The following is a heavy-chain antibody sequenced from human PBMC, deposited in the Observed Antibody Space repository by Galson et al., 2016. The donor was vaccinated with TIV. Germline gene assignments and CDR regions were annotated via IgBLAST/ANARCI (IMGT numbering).Heavy chain of an antibody. D-gene: IGHD6-19*01. CDR1: GFSLSTSGVG. CDR2: IYWDEDR. CDR3: AHNLRGPGCAWPLQY. Sequence: PALVKPTQTLTLTCTFSGFSLSTSGVGVGWIRQPPGKALEWLASIYWDEDRRFSPSLKDRLIITKDTSRNQVVLTMTSMGPTDTATFYCAHNLRGPGCAWPLQYWGQGILVSV. V-gene: IGHV2-5*02. J-gene: IGHJ4*02.